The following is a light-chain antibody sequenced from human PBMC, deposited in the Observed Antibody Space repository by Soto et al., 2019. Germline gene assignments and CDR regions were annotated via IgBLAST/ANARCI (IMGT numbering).Light chain of an antibody. CDR2: GAS. Sequence: DIQVTQSPFTLSASVGDRVTIPCGASQNINEYLAWYQQKKGQAPKILIYGASSRESEVPARFSGSGSGTDFSLTIYSLQSEDSETYYCQQDFSCPFTFGQGTKVDIK. CDR3: QQDFSCPFT. V-gene: IGKV1-5*03. CDR1: QNINEY. J-gene: IGKJ3*01.